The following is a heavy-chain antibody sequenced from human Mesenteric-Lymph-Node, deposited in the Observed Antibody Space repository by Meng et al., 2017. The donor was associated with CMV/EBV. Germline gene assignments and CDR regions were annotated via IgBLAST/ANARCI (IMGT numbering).Heavy chain of an antibody. J-gene: IGHJ6*02. CDR3: AKDDCDITNCWQFYGLDV. CDR1: GFTFSSYS. CDR2: IRYDGSTK. D-gene: IGHD2-2*01. Sequence: GSLRLSCADSGFTFSSYSMNWVRQAPGKGLEWVAFIRYDGSTKVYADSVKGRFTISRDNSKHTLAMQMNSLRAEDTAIYYCAKDDCDITNCWQFYGLDVWGQGTTVTVSS. V-gene: IGHV3-30*02.